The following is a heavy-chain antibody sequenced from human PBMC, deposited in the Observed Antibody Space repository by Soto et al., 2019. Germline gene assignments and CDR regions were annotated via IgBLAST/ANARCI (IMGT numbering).Heavy chain of an antibody. D-gene: IGHD3-10*01. CDR3: ARDFYGSGSYQDY. J-gene: IGHJ4*02. V-gene: IGHV1-2*02. CDR1: GYTFTGYY. CDR2: ISPNSGGT. Sequence: ASVKVSCKASGYTFTGYYMHWVRQAPGQGLEWMGWISPNSGGTNYAQKFQGRVTMTRDTSISTAYMELSRLRSDDTAVYYCARDFYGSGSYQDYWGQGTLVTVSS.